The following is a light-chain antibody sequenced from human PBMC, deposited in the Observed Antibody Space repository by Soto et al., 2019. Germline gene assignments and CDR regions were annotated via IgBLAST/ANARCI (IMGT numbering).Light chain of an antibody. J-gene: IGLJ2*01. CDR1: SSNLGSNY. CDR3: AAWDDTLNGLG. Sequence: QSVLTQPPSASGTPGQRVTISCSGSSSNLGSNYVYWYQQVPGTPPRLLVYRASQRPSGVPDRFSGSKSGTSAPLAISGLRSEDEVDYYRAAWDDTLNGLGFRGGTKLTV. V-gene: IGLV1-47*01. CDR2: RAS.